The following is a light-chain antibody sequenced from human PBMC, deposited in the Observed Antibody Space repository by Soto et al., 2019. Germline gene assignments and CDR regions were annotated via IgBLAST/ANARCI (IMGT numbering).Light chain of an antibody. V-gene: IGLV2-8*01. Sequence: QSLLTPPPSASGSPGRSVTISCTGTSTDFGGYNYISWYQHHPGKGPKLIIYEVSERPSEVPDRYSASNSGNTALLTVSGLQAEYEGDYYGSSYAGSNNRGVFGSGTKVTVL. J-gene: IGLJ1*01. CDR1: STDFGGYNY. CDR2: EVS. CDR3: SSYAGSNNRGV.